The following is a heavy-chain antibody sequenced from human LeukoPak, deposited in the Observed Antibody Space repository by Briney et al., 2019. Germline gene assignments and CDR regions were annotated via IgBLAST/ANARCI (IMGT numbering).Heavy chain of an antibody. CDR3: ARREFRYYDFWSGYLTDGFDP. CDR1: GGSISSSNW. Sequence: SETLSLTCAVSGGSISSSNWWSWVRQPPGKGLEWIGEIYHSGSTNYNPSLKSRVTISVDKSKNQFSLKLSSVTAADTAVYYCARREFRYYDFWSGYLTDGFDPWGQGTLVTVSS. V-gene: IGHV4-4*02. D-gene: IGHD3-3*01. CDR2: IYHSGST. J-gene: IGHJ5*02.